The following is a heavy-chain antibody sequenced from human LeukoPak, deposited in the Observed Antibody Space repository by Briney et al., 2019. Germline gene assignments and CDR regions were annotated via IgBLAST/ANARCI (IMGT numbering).Heavy chain of an antibody. CDR3: ARDRSSGLDY. D-gene: IGHD3-10*01. CDR2: ISVGSRYI. J-gene: IGHJ4*02. V-gene: IGHV3-21*06. CDR1: GFTFDSYS. Sequence: KSGGSLRLSCAASGFTFDSYSMNWVRQAPGKGLEWVSSISVGSRYIFYADSVKGRFTISRDNAKNSLYLHMNSLRAEDTAVYYCARDRSSGLDYWGQGTLVTVSS.